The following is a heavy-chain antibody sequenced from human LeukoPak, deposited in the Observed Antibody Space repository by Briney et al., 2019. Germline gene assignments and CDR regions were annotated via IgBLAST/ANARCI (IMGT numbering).Heavy chain of an antibody. V-gene: IGHV1-8*01. D-gene: IGHD6-19*01. J-gene: IGHJ6*02. CDR3: ARGPGSGWYPMANYYYGMDV. Sequence: ASVTVSFTASGYTFTIYDIDWVRQAPGQGLEWMGWMNPHSGNTGYAQKFQGRVTMTRNTSISTAYMELSSLRSEDTAVYYCARGPGSGWYPMANYYYGMDVWGQGTTVTVSS. CDR2: MNPHSGNT. CDR1: GYTFTIYD.